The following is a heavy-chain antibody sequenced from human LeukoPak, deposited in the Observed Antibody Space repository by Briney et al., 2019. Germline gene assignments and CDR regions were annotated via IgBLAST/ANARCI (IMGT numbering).Heavy chain of an antibody. CDR2: IYYSGST. Sequence: PSETLSLTCTVSGGSISSYYWSWIRQPPGKGLEWIGYIYYSGSTNYNPSLKSRVTISVDTSKNQFSLKLSSVTAADTAVYYCARLYSSGGSCYVDYWGQGTLVTVSS. D-gene: IGHD2-15*01. CDR1: GGSISSYY. J-gene: IGHJ4*02. CDR3: ARLYSSGGSCYVDY. V-gene: IGHV4-59*08.